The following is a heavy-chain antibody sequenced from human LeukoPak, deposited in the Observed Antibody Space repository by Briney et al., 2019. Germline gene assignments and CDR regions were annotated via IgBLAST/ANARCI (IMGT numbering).Heavy chain of an antibody. J-gene: IGHJ5*02. CDR3: ARDRYQLLRFIQSPNWFDP. Sequence: SVKVSRKASGGTFSSYAISWVRQAPGQGLEWMGRIIPILGIANYAQKFQGRVTITADKSTSTAYMELSSLRSEDTAVYYCARDRYQLLRFIQSPNWFDPWGQGTLVTVSS. CDR2: IIPILGIA. D-gene: IGHD2-2*01. CDR1: GGTFSSYA. V-gene: IGHV1-69*04.